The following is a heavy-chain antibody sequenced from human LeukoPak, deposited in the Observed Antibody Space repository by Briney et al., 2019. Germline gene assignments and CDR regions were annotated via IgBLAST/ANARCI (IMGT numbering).Heavy chain of an antibody. CDR1: GFTFSSYW. CDR3: AREGVYRAFDP. Sequence: GGSLRLSCAASGFTFSSYWMSWVRQASGKGLEWVANIKQDGSEKYYVDSVKGRFTISRDNAKNSLYLQMNSLRAEDTAVYYCAREGVYRAFDPWGQGTLVTVSS. CDR2: IKQDGSEK. V-gene: IGHV3-7*01. D-gene: IGHD5/OR15-5a*01. J-gene: IGHJ5*02.